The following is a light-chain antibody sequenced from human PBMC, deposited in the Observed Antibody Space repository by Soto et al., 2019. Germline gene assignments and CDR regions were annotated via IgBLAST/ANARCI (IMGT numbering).Light chain of an antibody. Sequence: QSVLTQSPSASASLGASVKLTCTLSSGHSSYAIAWHQQQPEKGPRYLMKLDSDGSHTKWDAIPDRFSGSSSGAERYLTISSLQSEDEADYYCQTWGTGIHVVFGGGTKLTLL. CDR2: LDSDGSH. CDR1: SGHSSYA. J-gene: IGLJ2*01. CDR3: QTWGTGIHVV. V-gene: IGLV4-69*01.